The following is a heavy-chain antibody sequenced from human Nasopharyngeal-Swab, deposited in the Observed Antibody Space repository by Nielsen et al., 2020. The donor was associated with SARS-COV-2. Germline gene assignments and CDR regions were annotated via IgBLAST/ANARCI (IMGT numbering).Heavy chain of an antibody. J-gene: IGHJ6*02. CDR3: ARAGTYYDFWSGSPGGMDV. D-gene: IGHD3-3*01. CDR1: GFTFSSYA. V-gene: IGHV3-30*04. Sequence: GGSLRLSCAASGFTFSSYAMHWVRQAPGKGLEWVAVISYDGSNKYYADSVKGRFTISRENSKNTLYLQMNSLRAEDTAVYYCARAGTYYDFWSGSPGGMDVWGQGTTVTVSS. CDR2: ISYDGSNK.